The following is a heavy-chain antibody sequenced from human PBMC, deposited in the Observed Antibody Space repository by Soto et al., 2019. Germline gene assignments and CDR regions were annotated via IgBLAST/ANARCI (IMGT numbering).Heavy chain of an antibody. CDR3: AVHVVAGTDLLDY. CDR2: IHPGGGTT. Sequence: QVQLVQSGAEVKKPGASVKVSCKASGYTFTSYYIHWVRQAPGQGLEWMGIIHPGGGTTSYGEKFQGTVTMTRDTSTNTVYMELSSLRSEDTAVYYCAVHVVAGTDLLDYWGQGTLVTVSS. J-gene: IGHJ4*02. V-gene: IGHV1-46*03. D-gene: IGHD2-15*01. CDR1: GYTFTSYY.